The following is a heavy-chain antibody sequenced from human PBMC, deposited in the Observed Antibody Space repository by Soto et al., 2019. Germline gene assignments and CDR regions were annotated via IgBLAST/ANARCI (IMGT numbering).Heavy chain of an antibody. D-gene: IGHD3-22*01. V-gene: IGHV3-30-3*01. J-gene: IGHJ3*01. CDR3: ARALGYFDENDYYYTQGFDV. Sequence: QLVESGGGVVQPGRSLRLSCAGSGFTFDYYALHWVRQAPGRGLQWVALISFNGVNKYYSDSVQGRFSISRDNSRDTLFLQVNNLQPEDTGIYYCARALGYFDENDYYYTQGFDVWGRGTMVTVSS. CDR2: ISFNGVNK. CDR1: GFTFDYYA.